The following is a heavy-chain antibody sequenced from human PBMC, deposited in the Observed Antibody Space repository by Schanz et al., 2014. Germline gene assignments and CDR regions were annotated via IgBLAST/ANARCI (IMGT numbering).Heavy chain of an antibody. Sequence: LLVESGGGLVQPGGSLRLSCAASGFTFSNNWMHWFRQGPGKGLSWVARIDGEGSDTRYADSVKGRFTISRDNARNTVSLQMNSLRADDTAVYYCARSMIIVDKAFDYWGQGTLVTVSS. J-gene: IGHJ4*02. CDR2: IDGEGSDT. D-gene: IGHD3-22*01. CDR1: GFTFSNNW. V-gene: IGHV3-74*01. CDR3: ARSMIIVDKAFDY.